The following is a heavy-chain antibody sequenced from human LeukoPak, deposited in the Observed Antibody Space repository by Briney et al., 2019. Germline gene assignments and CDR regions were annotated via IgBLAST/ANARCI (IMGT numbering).Heavy chain of an antibody. Sequence: SVKVSCKASGGTFSSYAISWVRQAPGQGLEWMGRIIPILGIANYAQKFQGRVTITADKSTSTAYMELSSLRSEDTAVYCCARERGGYYYDSSGYYYFDYWGQGTLVTVSS. CDR3: ARERGGYYYDSSGYYYFDY. D-gene: IGHD3-22*01. CDR2: IIPILGIA. CDR1: GGTFSSYA. V-gene: IGHV1-69*04. J-gene: IGHJ4*02.